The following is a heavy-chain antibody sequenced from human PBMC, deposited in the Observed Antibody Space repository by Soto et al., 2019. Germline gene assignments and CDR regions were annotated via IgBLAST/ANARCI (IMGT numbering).Heavy chain of an antibody. D-gene: IGHD6-13*01. CDR2: IYYSGST. V-gene: IGHV4-31*03. J-gene: IGHJ1*01. CDR3: ARASYLAAAGAEYFQH. CDR1: GGSISSGGYY. Sequence: QVQLQESGPGLVKPSQTLSLTCTVSGGSISSGGYYWSWIRQHPGKGLEWIGYIYYSGSTYYNPSLKSRVTISVDTSKNQFYLKLSSVTAADTAVYYCARASYLAAAGAEYFQHWGQGTLVTVSS.